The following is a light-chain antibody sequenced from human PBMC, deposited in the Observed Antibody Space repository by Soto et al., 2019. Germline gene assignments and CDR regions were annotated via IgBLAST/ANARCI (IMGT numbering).Light chain of an antibody. Sequence: QSALTQPPSASGSPGQSVTISCTGTSSDVGGYNYVSWYQQHPGKAPKLMIYKVSKRPSGVPDRFSGSKSGNTASLTVSGLQADDEADYYCSSYAACNNSPVVFGGGTKVTVL. J-gene: IGLJ2*01. CDR1: SSDVGGYNY. V-gene: IGLV2-8*01. CDR3: SSYAACNNSPVV. CDR2: KVS.